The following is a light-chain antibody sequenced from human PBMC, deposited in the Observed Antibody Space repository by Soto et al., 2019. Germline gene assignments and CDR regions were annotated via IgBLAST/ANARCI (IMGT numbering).Light chain of an antibody. CDR2: GAS. Sequence: EIVLTQSPGTLSLSPGERATLSCRASQSVSSSYLAWYKQQPGQAPRLLIYGASSRATGIPDRFSGSGSGTDFTLTISTLEPEDVAVYYCQQYGSSPPYTFGQGTKLEIK. J-gene: IGKJ2*01. CDR3: QQYGSSPPYT. CDR1: QSVSSSY. V-gene: IGKV3-20*01.